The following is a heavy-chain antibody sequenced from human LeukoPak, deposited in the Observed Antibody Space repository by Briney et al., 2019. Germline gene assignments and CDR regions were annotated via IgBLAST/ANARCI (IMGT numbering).Heavy chain of an antibody. CDR2: IRQDGGAK. Sequence: GVSLRLSCAVSGFTFSTYWMSWVRQAPGKGLEGVANIRQDGGAKYYVDSVRGRFTISRDNAKNSLYRQMNSLRAEDTGVYYCATSSDAPANMWGQGTLVTVSS. D-gene: IGHD2-2*01. CDR3: ATSSDAPANM. J-gene: IGHJ4*02. V-gene: IGHV3-7*01. CDR1: GFTFSTYW.